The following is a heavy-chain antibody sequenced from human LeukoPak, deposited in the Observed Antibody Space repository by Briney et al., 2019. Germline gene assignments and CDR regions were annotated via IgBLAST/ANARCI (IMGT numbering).Heavy chain of an antibody. CDR2: ISTSTSFI. D-gene: IGHD5-18*01. J-gene: IGHJ4*02. V-gene: IGHV3-21*01. CDR3: ARDGRGYSYGPLDS. Sequence: GGSLRLSCVASGFSSSSYSFNWVRQAPGKGLEWVAYISTSTSFIYHVDSVKGRFTISRDNAKNSLYLQMNSLRVEDTAVYYCARDGRGYSYGPLDSWGQGTLVTVSS. CDR1: GFSSSSYS.